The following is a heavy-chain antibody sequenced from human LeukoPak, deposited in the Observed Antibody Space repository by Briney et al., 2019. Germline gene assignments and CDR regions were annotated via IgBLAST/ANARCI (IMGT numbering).Heavy chain of an antibody. J-gene: IGHJ4*02. CDR2: IIPIFGTA. Sequence: SVKVSCTASGGTFSSYAISWVRQAPGQGLEWMGGIIPIFGTANYAQKFQGRVTITADESTSTAYMEPSSLRSEDTAVYYCARSASSGYSAGFDYWGQGTLVTVSS. D-gene: IGHD3-22*01. CDR3: ARSASSGYSAGFDY. V-gene: IGHV1-69*13. CDR1: GGTFSSYA.